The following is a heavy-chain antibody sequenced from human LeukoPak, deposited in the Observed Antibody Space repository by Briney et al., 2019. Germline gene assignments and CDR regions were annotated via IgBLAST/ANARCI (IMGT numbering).Heavy chain of an antibody. CDR2: IAYIGST. V-gene: IGHV4-59*11. Sequence: SETLSLTCTVSGGSISTHYWSWIRQPPGKGLEWIGYIAYIGSTNYNPSLKSRVTISVDTSKNQFSLKLSSVTAADAAVYFCARDPTTVTKGLDIWGQGTMVTVSS. J-gene: IGHJ3*02. CDR1: GGSISTHY. CDR3: ARDPTTVTKGLDI. D-gene: IGHD4-17*01.